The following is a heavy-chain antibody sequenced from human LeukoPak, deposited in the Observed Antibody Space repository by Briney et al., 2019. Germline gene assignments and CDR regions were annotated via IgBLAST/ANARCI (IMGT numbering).Heavy chain of an antibody. Sequence: GGSLRLSCAASGFTFSTYDMNWVRQAPGKGLEWVSYISSSAGTMYYADSVTGRFTVSRDNAKNSLYLQLNSLRAEDTAVYYCVREGGYNHFDYWGQGTPVTVSS. CDR1: GFTFSTYD. CDR3: VREGGYNHFDY. V-gene: IGHV3-48*03. CDR2: ISSSAGTM. D-gene: IGHD5-24*01. J-gene: IGHJ4*02.